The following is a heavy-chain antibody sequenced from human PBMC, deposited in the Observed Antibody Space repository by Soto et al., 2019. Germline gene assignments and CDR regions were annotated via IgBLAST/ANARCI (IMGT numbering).Heavy chain of an antibody. CDR3: ARGVRAIVVVPAAMGRNWFDP. V-gene: IGHV1-18*01. CDR1: GYTFTSYG. Sequence: QVQLVQSGAEVKKPGASVKVSCKASGYTFTSYGISWVRQAPGQGLEWMGWISAYNGNTNYAQKLQGRVTMTTDTSTSTAYRELRSLRSDDTAVYYCARGVRAIVVVPAAMGRNWFDPWGQGTLVTVSS. J-gene: IGHJ5*02. CDR2: ISAYNGNT. D-gene: IGHD2-2*01.